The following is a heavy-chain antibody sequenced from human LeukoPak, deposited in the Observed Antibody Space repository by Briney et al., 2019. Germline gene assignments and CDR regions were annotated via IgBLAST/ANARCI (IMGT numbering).Heavy chain of an antibody. CDR3: AREQGDP. D-gene: IGHD1/OR15-1a*01. Sequence: ASVKVSCKASGYTFTTYGISRVRQATGQGLEWMGWMNPNSGNTGYAQKFQGRVTITRNTSISTAYMELSSLRSEDTAVYYCAREQGDPWGQGTLVTVSS. CDR2: MNPNSGNT. J-gene: IGHJ5*02. V-gene: IGHV1-8*03. CDR1: GYTFTTYG.